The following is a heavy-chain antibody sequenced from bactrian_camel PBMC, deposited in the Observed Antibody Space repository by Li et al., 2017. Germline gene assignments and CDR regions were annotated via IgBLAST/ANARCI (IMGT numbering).Heavy chain of an antibody. J-gene: IGHJ4*01. D-gene: IGHD3*01. CDR1: GFTFS. V-gene: IGHV3S67*01. CDR3: ATAHYPCITTISTDGSVALFDN. Sequence: VQLVESGGGSVQAGGSLRLSCAASGFTFSMGWFRQAPGKEREGVAFFEPGGRTDYADSVQGRFTLSHDSAKNTLYLQMNSLTPEDTAMYHCATAHYPCITTISTDGSVALFDNWGQGTQVTVS. CDR2: FEPGGRT.